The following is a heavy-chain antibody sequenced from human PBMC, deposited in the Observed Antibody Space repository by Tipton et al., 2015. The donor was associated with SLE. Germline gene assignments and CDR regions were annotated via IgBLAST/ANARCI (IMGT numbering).Heavy chain of an antibody. V-gene: IGHV4-30-4*01. D-gene: IGHD3-22*01. Sequence: TLSLTCAVYGRSFSGYYWSWIRQPPGKGLEWIGYIYYSGSTYYNPSLKSRVTISVDTSKNQFSLKLSSVTAADTAVYYCARDPTDYYDSSGDAFDIWGQGTMVTVSS. CDR1: GRSFSGYY. CDR2: IYYSGST. CDR3: ARDPTDYYDSSGDAFDI. J-gene: IGHJ3*02.